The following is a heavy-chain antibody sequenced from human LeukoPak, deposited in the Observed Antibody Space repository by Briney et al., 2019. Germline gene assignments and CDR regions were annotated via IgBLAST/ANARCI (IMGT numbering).Heavy chain of an antibody. CDR1: GFTFSSYA. CDR2: ISGSGGST. Sequence: AGGSLRLSCAASGFTFSSYAMSWVRQAPGKGLEWVSAISGSGGSTYYADSVKGRFTISRDNSKSTLYLRMNSLRAEDTAVYYCAKNGGIYDYVWGSYRYYFDYWGQGTLVTVSS. CDR3: AKNGGIYDYVWGSYRYYFDY. J-gene: IGHJ4*02. D-gene: IGHD3-16*02. V-gene: IGHV3-23*01.